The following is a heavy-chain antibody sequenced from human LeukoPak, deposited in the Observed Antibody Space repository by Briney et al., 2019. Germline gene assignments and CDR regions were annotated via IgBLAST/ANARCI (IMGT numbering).Heavy chain of an antibody. V-gene: IGHV3-23*01. CDR2: ISGSGGST. J-gene: IGHJ4*02. Sequence: PGGSLRLSCAASGFTFSSYAMSWVRQAPGKGLEWVSAISGSGGSTYYADSVKGRLTISRDNSKNTLYLQMNSLRAEDTAVYYCAKRRRYYYDSSGYYYGIDYWGQGTLVTVSS. CDR3: AKRRRYYYDSSGYYYGIDY. D-gene: IGHD3-22*01. CDR1: GFTFSSYA.